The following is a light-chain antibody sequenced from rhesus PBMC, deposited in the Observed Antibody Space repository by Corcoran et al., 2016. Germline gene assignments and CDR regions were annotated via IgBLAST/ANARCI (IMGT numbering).Light chain of an antibody. CDR2: HAS. CDR1: QDIRSY. CDR3: QQYNSDPLT. V-gene: IGKV1-37*01. J-gene: IGKJ4*01. Sequence: DIQMTQSPSSLSASVGDRVTITCRASQDIRSYLAWYQQKPGKAPKSLIYHASTLERGAPSRFSGSGSGTECTLTISSLQSEDFAAYYCQQYNSDPLTFGGGTKVEIK.